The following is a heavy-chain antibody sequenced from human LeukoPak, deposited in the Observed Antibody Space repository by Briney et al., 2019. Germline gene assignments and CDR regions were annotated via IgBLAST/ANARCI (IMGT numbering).Heavy chain of an antibody. V-gene: IGHV4-4*07. J-gene: IGHJ5*02. CDR3: ARDSGRRFSEWLNRWNWFDP. Sequence: PSETLSLTCAVYGGSFSSYYWSWIRQPAGKGLEWIGGIYTSGSTNYNPSLKSRVTMSVDTSKNQFSLKLSSVTAADTAVYYCARDSGRRFSEWLNRWNWFDPWGQGTLVTVSS. CDR1: GGSFSSYY. CDR2: IYTSGST. D-gene: IGHD3-3*01.